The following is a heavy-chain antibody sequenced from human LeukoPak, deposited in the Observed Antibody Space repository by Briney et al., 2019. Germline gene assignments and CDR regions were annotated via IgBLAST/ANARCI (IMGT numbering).Heavy chain of an antibody. D-gene: IGHD4-11*01. J-gene: IGHJ4*02. V-gene: IGHV3-21*01. CDR2: ISSSSTYI. Sequence: PGGSLRLSCAASGFTFSSYSMNWVRQAPGKGLEWVSSISSSSTYIYYADSVKGRFTTSRDKAKNSLYLQMNSLRAEDTAVYYCARDLTTVATAVFAYWGQGTLVTVSS. CDR3: ARDLTTVATAVFAY. CDR1: GFTFSSYS.